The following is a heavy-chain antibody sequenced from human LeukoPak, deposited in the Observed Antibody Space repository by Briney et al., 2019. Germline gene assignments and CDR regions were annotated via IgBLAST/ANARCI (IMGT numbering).Heavy chain of an antibody. CDR3: ARGPRITGTGAGIDY. J-gene: IGHJ4*02. Sequence: GGYLRLSCAASGLIFSKYAMHWVRQAPGKGLEWVTVISYDESNKYYADSVKGRFTISRDNSKNTLYLQMDSLRVEDTALYYCARGPRITGTGAGIDYWGQGTLVTVSS. CDR1: GLIFSKYA. D-gene: IGHD1-7*01. V-gene: IGHV3-30-3*01. CDR2: ISYDESNK.